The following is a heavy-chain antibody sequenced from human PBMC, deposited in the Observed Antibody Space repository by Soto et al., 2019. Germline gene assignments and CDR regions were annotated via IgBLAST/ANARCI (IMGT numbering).Heavy chain of an antibody. J-gene: IGHJ4*02. D-gene: IGHD3-3*01. CDR1: GFTFSRYS. Sequence: GGSLRLSCAASGFTFSRYSMNWVRQAPGKGLEWVSSISSSSSYIYYADSVKGRFTISRDNAKNSLYLQMNSLRAEDTAVYYCASDCCGDYDFWGGKSGAFDVWGQGTLVTVSS. CDR2: ISSSSSYI. V-gene: IGHV3-21*01. CDR3: ASDCCGDYDFWGGKSGAFDV.